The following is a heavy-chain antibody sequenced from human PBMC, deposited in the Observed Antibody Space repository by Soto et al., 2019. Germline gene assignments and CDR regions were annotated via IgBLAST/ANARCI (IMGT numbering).Heavy chain of an antibody. V-gene: IGHV3-53*04. CDR3: ASWEPDTTCFDY. Sequence: GGSLRLSCAASGFTVSSNYMSWVRQAPGKGLEWVSVIYSGGSTYYADSVKGRITISRHNSKNTLYLQMNSLRAEDTAVYYCASWEPDTTCFDYWGQGTLVTVSS. J-gene: IGHJ4*02. CDR1: GFTVSSNY. D-gene: IGHD1-1*01. CDR2: IYSGGST.